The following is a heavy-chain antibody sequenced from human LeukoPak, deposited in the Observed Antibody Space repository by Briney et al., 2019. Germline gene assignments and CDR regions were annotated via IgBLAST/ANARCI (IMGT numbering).Heavy chain of an antibody. V-gene: IGHV4-59*12. Sequence: SETLSLTCTVSGGSISSYYWSWIRQPPGKGLEWIGYIYYSGSTNYNPSLKSRVTISVDTSKNQFSLKLSSVTAADTAVYYCAREGRYSSGWSYYYYYYMDVWGKGTTVTVSS. J-gene: IGHJ6*03. CDR3: AREGRYSSGWSYYYYYYMDV. CDR1: GGSISSYY. CDR2: IYYSGST. D-gene: IGHD6-19*01.